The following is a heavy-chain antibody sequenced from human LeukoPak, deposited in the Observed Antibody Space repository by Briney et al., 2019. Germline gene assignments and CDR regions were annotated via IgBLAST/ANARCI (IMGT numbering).Heavy chain of an antibody. CDR2: IYSGGST. CDR1: GFTVSSNY. D-gene: IGHD3-22*01. V-gene: IGHV3-53*01. Sequence: GGSLRLSCAASGFTVSSNYMSWVRQAPGKGLEWVSVIYSGGSTYYADSVKGRFTISRDNSKNMLYLQMNSLRAEDTAVYYCAREPYDSSGFDYWGQGTLVTVSS. J-gene: IGHJ4*02. CDR3: AREPYDSSGFDY.